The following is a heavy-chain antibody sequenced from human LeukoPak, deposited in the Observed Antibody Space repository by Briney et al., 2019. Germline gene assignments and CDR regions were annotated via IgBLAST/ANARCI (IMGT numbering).Heavy chain of an antibody. D-gene: IGHD3/OR15-3a*01. V-gene: IGHV4-39*01. Sequence: GSLRLSCAASGFTFNSYWMSWVRQAPGKGLEWIGSIYYSGNTYYNASLKSQVSISIDTSKNQFSLRLTSVTAADTAVYYCARQTGSGLFILPGGQGTLVTVSS. CDR3: ARQTGSGLFILP. J-gene: IGHJ4*02. CDR1: GFTFNSYW. CDR2: IYYSGNT.